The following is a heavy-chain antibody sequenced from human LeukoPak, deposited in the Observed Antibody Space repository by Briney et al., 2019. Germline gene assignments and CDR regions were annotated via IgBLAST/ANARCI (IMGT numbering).Heavy chain of an antibody. CDR2: IIPIFGTG. J-gene: IGHJ5*02. D-gene: IGHD3-3*01. CDR3: ARDPTQGYYDFWSGYYKGWFDP. Sequence: SVKVSCKASGGTFSSYAISWVRQAPGQGVEWMGGIIPIFGTGNYAQKFQDRVTIRTDEYTSTAYIEMSSLRSEDTAVYYCARDPTQGYYDFWSGYYKGWFDPWGQGTLVTVSS. CDR1: GGTFSSYA. V-gene: IGHV1-69*05.